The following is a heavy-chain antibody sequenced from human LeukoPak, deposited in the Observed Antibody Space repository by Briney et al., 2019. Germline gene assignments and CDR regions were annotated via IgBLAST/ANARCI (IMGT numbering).Heavy chain of an antibody. J-gene: IGHJ4*02. D-gene: IGHD3-22*01. V-gene: IGHV1-18*01. CDR2: ISAYNGNA. CDR1: GYIFTSYG. Sequence: GASVKVSCKASGYIFTSYGISWVRQAPGQGLEWMGWISAYNGNAVYVPNFQGRVTMTTDTSTSTAYMDLGSLRSDDTAVYYCVRDGNYYDSSGTLSDYWGQGTLVTVSS. CDR3: VRDGNYYDSSGTLSDY.